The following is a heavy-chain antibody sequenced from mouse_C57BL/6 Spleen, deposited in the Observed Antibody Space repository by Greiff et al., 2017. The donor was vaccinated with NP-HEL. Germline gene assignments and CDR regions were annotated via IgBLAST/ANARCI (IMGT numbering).Heavy chain of an antibody. CDR2: ISSGSSTI. CDR3: AWGDYGPAC. V-gene: IGHV5-17*01. J-gene: IGHJ3*01. CDR1: GFTFSDYG. D-gene: IGHD2-4*01. Sequence: EVKLMESGGGLVKPGGSLKLSCAASGFTFSDYGMHWVRQAPEKGLEWVAYISSGSSTIYYADTVKGRFTISRDNAKNTLFLQMTSLRSEDTAMYDCAWGDYGPACWGQGTLVTVSA.